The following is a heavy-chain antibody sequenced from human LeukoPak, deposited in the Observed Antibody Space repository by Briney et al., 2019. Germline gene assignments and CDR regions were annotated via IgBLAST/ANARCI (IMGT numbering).Heavy chain of an antibody. Sequence: GGSLRLSCAASGFTFSSYSMNWVRQAPGKGLEWVSSISSSSSYIYYADSVKGRFTISRDNAKNSLYLQMNSLRAEDTALYYCAKGVGGYSGYGYFDYWGQGTLVTVSS. V-gene: IGHV3-21*04. CDR2: ISSSSSYI. D-gene: IGHD5-12*01. CDR3: AKGVGGYSGYGYFDY. J-gene: IGHJ4*02. CDR1: GFTFSSYS.